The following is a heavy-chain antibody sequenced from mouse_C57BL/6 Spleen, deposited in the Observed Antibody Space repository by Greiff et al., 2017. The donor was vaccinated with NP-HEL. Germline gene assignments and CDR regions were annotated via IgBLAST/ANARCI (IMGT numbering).Heavy chain of an antibody. J-gene: IGHJ4*01. CDR1: GYTFTDYE. Sequence: VQLQQSGAELVRPGASVTLSCKASGYTFTDYEMHWVKQTPVHGLEWIGAIDPETGGTAYNQKFKGKAILTADKSSSTAYMELRSLTSEDSAVYYCTRRATGTAMDYWGQGTSVTVSS. CDR2: IDPETGGT. V-gene: IGHV1-15*01. D-gene: IGHD1-2*01. CDR3: TRRATGTAMDY.